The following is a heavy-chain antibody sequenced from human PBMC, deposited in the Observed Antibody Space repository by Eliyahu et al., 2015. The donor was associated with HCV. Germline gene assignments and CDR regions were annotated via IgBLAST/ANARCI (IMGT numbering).Heavy chain of an antibody. Sequence: EVQLVQSGGGLVEPGGSLRLSCAASGFNLTNYGMTWVRQAPGQGLEWVSSISSTSNHIYYAESVKGRFTISRDNAKNSMFLQMNSLRAGDTAVYYCAREYYDSGRDDFWGQGTLVTVSS. CDR1: GFNLTNYG. V-gene: IGHV3-21*02. CDR3: AREYYDSGRDDF. J-gene: IGHJ4*02. CDR2: ISSTSNHI. D-gene: IGHD3-10*01.